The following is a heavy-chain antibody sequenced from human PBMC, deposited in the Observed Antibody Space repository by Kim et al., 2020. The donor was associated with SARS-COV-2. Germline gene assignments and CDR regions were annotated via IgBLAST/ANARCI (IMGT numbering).Heavy chain of an antibody. CDR1: GGTFSSYA. J-gene: IGHJ4*02. CDR2: IIPIFGTA. CDR3: ASPRITMVRGVIPGHFDY. Sequence: SVKVSCKASGGTFSSYAISWVRQAPGQGLEWMGGIIPIFGTANYAQKFQGRVTITADESTSTAYMELSSLRSEDTAVYYCASPRITMVRGVIPGHFDYWGQGTLVTVSS. D-gene: IGHD3-10*01. V-gene: IGHV1-69*13.